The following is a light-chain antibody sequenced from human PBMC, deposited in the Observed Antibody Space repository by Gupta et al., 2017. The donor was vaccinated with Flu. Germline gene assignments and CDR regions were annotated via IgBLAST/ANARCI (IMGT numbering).Light chain of an antibody. CDR3: QQSDSTPET. V-gene: IGKV1-39*01. CDR2: AAS. CDR1: QSISSY. Sequence: PLTPSPSSLSASVGDRVTITCRASQSISSYLNWYQQKPGKAPKLLIYAASSLQSGVPSRFSGSGSGTDFTLTISRLQPEDFATYYCQQSDSTPETFGQGTKLEIK. J-gene: IGKJ2*01.